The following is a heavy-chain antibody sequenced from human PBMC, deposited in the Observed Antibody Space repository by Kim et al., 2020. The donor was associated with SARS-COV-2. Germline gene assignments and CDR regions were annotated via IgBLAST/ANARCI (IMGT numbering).Heavy chain of an antibody. D-gene: IGHD3-22*01. V-gene: IGHV3-7*01. J-gene: IGHJ4*02. CDR2: IKQDGSEK. CDR3: ARDGGEYDTDHFDY. Sequence: GGSLRLSCAASGFTFSSYWMSWVRQAPGKGLEWVANIKQDGSEKYYVDSVKGRFTISRDNAKNSLYLQMNSLRAEDTAVYYCARDGGEYDTDHFDYWGQGTLVTASS. CDR1: GFTFSSYW.